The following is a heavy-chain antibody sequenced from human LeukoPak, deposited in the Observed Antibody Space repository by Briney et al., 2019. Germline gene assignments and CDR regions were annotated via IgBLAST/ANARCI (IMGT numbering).Heavy chain of an antibody. V-gene: IGHV4-59*01. D-gene: IGHD3-10*01. J-gene: IGHJ6*03. CDR3: ARGGYYYGSGSYLYYYYMDV. CDR2: IYYSGST. Sequence: SETLSLTCTVSGGPISSYYWSWIRQPPGKGLEWIGYIYYSGSTNYNPSLKSRVTISVDTSKNQFSLKLSSVTAADTAVYYCARGGYYYGSGSYLYYYYMDVWGKGTTVTVSS. CDR1: GGPISSYY.